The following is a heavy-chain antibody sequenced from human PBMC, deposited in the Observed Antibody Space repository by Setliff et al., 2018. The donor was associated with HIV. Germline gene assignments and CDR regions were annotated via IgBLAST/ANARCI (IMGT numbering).Heavy chain of an antibody. J-gene: IGHJ4*02. Sequence: SETLSLTCTVSGGSISSGGYYWSWIRQPPGKGLEWIGEINHSGSTNYNPSLKSRVTISVDTSKNQFSLKLSSVTAADTAVYYCARRRYAYYYDSSGLYYFDYWGQGTLVTVSS. D-gene: IGHD3-22*01. CDR3: ARRRYAYYYDSSGLYYFDY. V-gene: IGHV4-39*07. CDR1: GGSISSGGYY. CDR2: INHSGST.